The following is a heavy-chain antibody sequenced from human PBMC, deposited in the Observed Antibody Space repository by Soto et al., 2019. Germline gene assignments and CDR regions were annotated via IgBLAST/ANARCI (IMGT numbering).Heavy chain of an antibody. Sequence: PGGSLRLSCAASGFILSNYGMHWVRQAPGKGLEWVAVTSYDGLKKYHIDSVKGRLTISRDNSKNTLYLQMDSLRAEDTAVYYCAKDIALVRGLIIDIDVRGQGTTVAVSS. CDR2: TSYDGLKK. D-gene: IGHD3-10*01. CDR3: AKDIALVRGLIIDIDV. CDR1: GFILSNYG. V-gene: IGHV3-30*18. J-gene: IGHJ6*02.